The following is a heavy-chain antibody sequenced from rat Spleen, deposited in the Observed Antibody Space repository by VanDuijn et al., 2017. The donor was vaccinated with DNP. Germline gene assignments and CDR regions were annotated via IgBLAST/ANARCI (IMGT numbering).Heavy chain of an antibody. CDR2: INNAGST. CDR3: AREGMGAMDA. Sequence: EVQLQESGPGLVKPSQSLSLTCSVTGYSITSNHKWSWIRKFPGNELEWMGYINNAGSTNYNPSLKSRISITRDTSKNQFFLQVNSVTTEDTATYYCAREGMGAMDAWGQGTSVTVSS. D-gene: IGHD1-11*01. V-gene: IGHV3-3*01. CDR1: GYSITSNHK. J-gene: IGHJ4*01.